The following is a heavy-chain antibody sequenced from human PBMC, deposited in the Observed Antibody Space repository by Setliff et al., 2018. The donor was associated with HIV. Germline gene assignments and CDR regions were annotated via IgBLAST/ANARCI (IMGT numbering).Heavy chain of an antibody. CDR2: ISPDGTRN. Sequence: GESLKISCAASGFTFGNFGRHWVRQAPGKGVEWVASISPDGTRNHCVGSVKGRFTASRDNAKNSLYLQMNSMRAEDTAVYYCAAGHYRSSSGWGQGTLVTVFS. D-gene: IGHD3-10*01. CDR1: GFTFGNFG. CDR3: AAGHYRSSSG. V-gene: IGHV3-7*03. J-gene: IGHJ4*02.